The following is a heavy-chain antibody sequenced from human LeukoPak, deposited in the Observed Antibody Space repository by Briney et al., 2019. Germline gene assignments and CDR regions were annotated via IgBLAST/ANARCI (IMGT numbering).Heavy chain of an antibody. J-gene: IGHJ3*02. Sequence: GGSLRLSCAAFGFTFSSYWMSWVRQAPGKGLEWVANIKQDGSEKYYVDSVKGRFTISRDNAKNSLYLQMNSLRAEDTAVYYCARDIGYSYGRQRYGFDIWGQGTMVTVSS. CDR2: IKQDGSEK. D-gene: IGHD5-18*01. V-gene: IGHV3-7*01. CDR3: ARDIGYSYGRQRYGFDI. CDR1: GFTFSSYW.